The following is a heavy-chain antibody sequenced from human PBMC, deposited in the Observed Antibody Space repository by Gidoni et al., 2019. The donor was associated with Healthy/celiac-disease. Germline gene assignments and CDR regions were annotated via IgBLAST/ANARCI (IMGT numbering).Heavy chain of an antibody. Sequence: QVQLQESGPGLVKPSQTLSLTCTVSGCSISRGGYYWSWIRQHPGKGLEWIGYIYYSGSTYYNPSLKSRVTISVDTSKNQFSLKLSSVTAADTAGYYCARVAYYGSGSYYYYDYGMDVWGQGTTVTVSS. CDR1: GCSISRGGYY. CDR3: ARVAYYGSGSYYYYDYGMDV. D-gene: IGHD3-10*01. CDR2: IYYSGST. V-gene: IGHV4-31*03. J-gene: IGHJ6*02.